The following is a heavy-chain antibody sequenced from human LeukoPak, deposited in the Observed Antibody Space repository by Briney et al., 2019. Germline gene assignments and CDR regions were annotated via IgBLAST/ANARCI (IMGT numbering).Heavy chain of an antibody. CDR3: AGEGGYGSGFLAY. J-gene: IGHJ4*02. D-gene: IGHD3-10*01. Sequence: SETLSLTCTVSGGSINSGGYYWTWIRQPPGEGLEWIGYIYYSGSTTYNPSLKSRVTISVDTSKNQFSLRLSSVTAADTAVYYCAGEGGYGSGFLAYWGQGALVTVSS. V-gene: IGHV4-61*08. CDR2: IYYSGST. CDR1: GGSINSGGYY.